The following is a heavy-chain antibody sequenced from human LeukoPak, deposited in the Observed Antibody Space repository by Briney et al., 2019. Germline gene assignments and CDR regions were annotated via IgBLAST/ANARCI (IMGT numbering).Heavy chain of an antibody. CDR3: ARDGLQLPYNFEY. CDR1: GDSFSSNSAA. J-gene: IGHJ4*02. Sequence: SQTLSLTCAISGDSFSSNSAAWNWLRQSPSRGLEWLGRTYYRSKWYNDYAVSVQSRLTINPDTSKNQFSLQLNSVTPADTAVYYCARDGLQLPYNFEYWGQGTLVTVSS. CDR2: TYYRSKWYN. V-gene: IGHV6-1*01. D-gene: IGHD4-11*01.